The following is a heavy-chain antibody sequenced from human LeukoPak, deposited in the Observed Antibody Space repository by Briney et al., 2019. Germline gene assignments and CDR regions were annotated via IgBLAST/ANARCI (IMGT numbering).Heavy chain of an antibody. CDR1: GFTFSSYW. Sequence: PGGSLRLSCAASGFTFSSYWMSWVRQAPGRGLEWVANIKQDGSEKYYVDSVKGRFTISRDNAKNSLYLQMNSLGAEDTAVYYCARDGISYYYYGMDVWGQGTTVTVSS. CDR3: ARDGISYYYYGMDV. V-gene: IGHV3-7*01. D-gene: IGHD1-1*01. J-gene: IGHJ6*02. CDR2: IKQDGSEK.